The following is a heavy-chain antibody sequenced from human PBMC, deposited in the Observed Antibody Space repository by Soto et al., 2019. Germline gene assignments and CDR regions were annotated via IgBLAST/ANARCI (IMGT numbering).Heavy chain of an antibody. V-gene: IGHV1-58*02. D-gene: IGHD1-7*01. CDR3: AALTGTTVQY. CDR2: IVVGSGNT. CDR1: GFTFTSSA. J-gene: IGHJ4*02. Sequence: GASVKVSCKASGFTFTSSAMQCARQARGQRLEWIGWIVVGSGNTNYAQKFQERVTITRDMSTSTAYMELSSLRSEDTAVYYCAALTGTTVQYWGQGTLVTVSS.